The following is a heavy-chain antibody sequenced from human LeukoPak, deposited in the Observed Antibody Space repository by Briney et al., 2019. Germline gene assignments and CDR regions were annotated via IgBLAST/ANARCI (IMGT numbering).Heavy chain of an antibody. D-gene: IGHD2-21*02. J-gene: IGHJ4*02. Sequence: GGSLRLSCAASGFTFSSYWMSWVRQAPGKGLEWVAVISYDGSNKYYADSVKGRFTISRDNSKNTLYLQMNSLRAEDTAVYYCAKDLFKAVTATPPDYWGQGTLVTVSS. V-gene: IGHV3-30*18. CDR1: GFTFSSYW. CDR3: AKDLFKAVTATPPDY. CDR2: ISYDGSNK.